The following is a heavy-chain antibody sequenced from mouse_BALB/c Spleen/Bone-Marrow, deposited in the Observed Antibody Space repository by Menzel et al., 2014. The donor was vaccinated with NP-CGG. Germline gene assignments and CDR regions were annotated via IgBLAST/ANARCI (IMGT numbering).Heavy chain of an antibody. Sequence: EVKLQESGPELVKPGASVKIPCKASGYTFTDYNMDWVEQSHGKSLEWIGDINPNNGGIIYNQKFKGKATLTVDKSSSTAYMELRSLTSEDTAVYYCARPIYFDYGFAYWGQGTLVTVSA. CDR1: GYTFTDYN. V-gene: IGHV1-18*01. CDR3: ARPIYFDYGFAY. CDR2: INPNNGGI. D-gene: IGHD2-4*01. J-gene: IGHJ3*01.